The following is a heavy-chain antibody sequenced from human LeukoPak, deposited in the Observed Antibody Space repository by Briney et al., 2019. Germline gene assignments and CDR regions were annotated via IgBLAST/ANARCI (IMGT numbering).Heavy chain of an antibody. D-gene: IGHD2-15*01. J-gene: IGHJ6*02. CDR3: ARGLGYCSGGSCYADYYYYYYGMDV. Sequence: YIYHADSVKGRFTISRDNAKNSLYLQMNSLRAEDTAVYYCARGLGYCSGGSCYADYYYYYYGMDVWGQGTTVTVSS. CDR2: YI. V-gene: IGHV3-21*01.